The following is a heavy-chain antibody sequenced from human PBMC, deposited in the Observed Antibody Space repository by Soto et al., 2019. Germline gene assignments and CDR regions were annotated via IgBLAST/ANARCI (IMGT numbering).Heavy chain of an antibody. CDR2: ISGSGGST. D-gene: IGHD3-22*01. Sequence: HPGGSLRLSCAASGFTFSSYAMSWVRQAPGKGLEWVSAISGSGGSTYYADSVKGRFTISRDNSKNTLYLQMNSLRAEDTAVYYCAKVWRVYYDSSGYPSDYWGQGTLVTVSS. CDR1: GFTFSSYA. CDR3: AKVWRVYYDSSGYPSDY. J-gene: IGHJ4*02. V-gene: IGHV3-23*01.